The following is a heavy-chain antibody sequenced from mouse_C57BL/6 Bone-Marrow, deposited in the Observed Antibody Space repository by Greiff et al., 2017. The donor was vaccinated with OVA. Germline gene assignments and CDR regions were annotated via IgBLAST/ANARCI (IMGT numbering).Heavy chain of an antibody. V-gene: IGHV3-6*01. CDR1: GYSITSGYY. CDR3: ARGDYAY. Sequence: EVQVVESGPGLVKPSQSLSLTCSVTGYSITSGYYWNWIRQFPGNKLAWMGYISYDGSNNYNPSLKNRISITRDTSKNQFFLKLNSLTTEDTATYYCARGDYAYWGQGTLVTVSA. CDR2: ISYDGSN. J-gene: IGHJ3*01. D-gene: IGHD2-4*01.